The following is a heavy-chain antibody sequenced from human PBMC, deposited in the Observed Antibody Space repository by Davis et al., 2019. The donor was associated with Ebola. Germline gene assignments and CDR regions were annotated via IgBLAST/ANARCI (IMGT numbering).Heavy chain of an antibody. CDR3: AKGQDIVVVPAAIQGYYYYGMDV. CDR1: GFTFSSYW. J-gene: IGHJ6*02. Sequence: GESLKISCAASGFTFSSYWMHWVRQAPGKGLVWVSRINSDGSSTSYADSVKGRFTISRDNSKNTLYLQMNSLRAEDTAVYYCAKGQDIVVVPAAIQGYYYYGMDVWGQGTTVTVSS. CDR2: INSDGSST. V-gene: IGHV3-74*01. D-gene: IGHD2-2*02.